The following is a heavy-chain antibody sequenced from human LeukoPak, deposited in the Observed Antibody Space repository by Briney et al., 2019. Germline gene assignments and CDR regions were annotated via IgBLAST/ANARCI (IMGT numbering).Heavy chain of an antibody. V-gene: IGHV1-18*01. Sequence: ASVKVSCKASGYTFTSYGISWVRQAPGQGLEWMGWISAYNGNTNYAQKFQGRVTMARDTSISTAYMELSRLRSDDTAVYYCAREAYDFWSGSKNHYYYYMDVWGKGTTVTVSS. J-gene: IGHJ6*03. CDR2: ISAYNGNT. CDR3: AREAYDFWSGSKNHYYYYMDV. CDR1: GYTFTSYG. D-gene: IGHD3-3*01.